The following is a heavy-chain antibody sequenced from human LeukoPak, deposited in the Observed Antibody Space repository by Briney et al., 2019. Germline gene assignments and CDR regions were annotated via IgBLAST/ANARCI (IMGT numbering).Heavy chain of an antibody. J-gene: IGHJ4*02. V-gene: IGHV3-43*01. CDR1: GFTFEDYT. Sequence: GGSLRLSCAASGFTFEDYTMHWVRQAPGKTLEWVSLISWDGTPYYTDSVKGRFTISRDNSKNSLYLQKDTLRSEDTAFYYCVKDLSYESSGYVFVYWGQGTLVTVSS. CDR2: ISWDGTP. CDR3: VKDLSYESSGYVFVY. D-gene: IGHD3-22*01.